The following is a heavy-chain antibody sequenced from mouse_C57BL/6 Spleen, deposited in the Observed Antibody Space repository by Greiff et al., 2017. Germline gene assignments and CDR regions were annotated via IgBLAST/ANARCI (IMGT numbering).Heavy chain of an antibody. V-gene: IGHV1-54*01. CDR3: ARSGYYYGSSHEWFAY. D-gene: IGHD1-1*01. J-gene: IGHJ3*01. CDR1: GYAFTNYL. Sequence: QVQLQQSGAELVRPGTSVKVSCKASGYAFTNYLIEWVKQRPGQGLAWIGVINPGSGGTNYNEKFKGKATLTADKSSSTAYMQLSILTSEDSAVYFCARSGYYYGSSHEWFAYWGQGTLVTVSA. CDR2: INPGSGGT.